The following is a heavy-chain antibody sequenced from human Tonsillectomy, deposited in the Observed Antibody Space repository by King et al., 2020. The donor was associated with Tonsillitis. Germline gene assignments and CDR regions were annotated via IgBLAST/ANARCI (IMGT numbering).Heavy chain of an antibody. V-gene: IGHV2-5*02. D-gene: IGHD3-22*01. Sequence: TLKESGPTLVKPTQTLTLTCTFSGFSLSTSGVGVVWIRQPPGKALEWLALIYWDDDKRYSPSLKSRLTITKDTSRNQVVLTVTNVEAVDTATYYRAHFKSGYFGYWGQGTLVTVSS. J-gene: IGHJ4*02. CDR1: GFSLSTSGVG. CDR2: IYWDDDK. CDR3: AHFKSGYFGY.